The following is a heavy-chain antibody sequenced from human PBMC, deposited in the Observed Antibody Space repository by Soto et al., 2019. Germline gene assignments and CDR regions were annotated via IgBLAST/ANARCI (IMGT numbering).Heavy chain of an antibody. CDR3: ARGGDTTKVDY. Sequence: QVQLQESGPGLVKPSQTLSLTCTVSGCSISSGGYCWSWIRQHPGEGLEWIGFMYNSGSTSYNPSLKSRATISVDTSTNQFSLNLRSVTAADTAVYYCARGGDTTKVDYWGQGTLVTVSS. J-gene: IGHJ4*02. CDR2: MYNSGST. V-gene: IGHV4-31*03. D-gene: IGHD3-16*01. CDR1: GCSISSGGYC.